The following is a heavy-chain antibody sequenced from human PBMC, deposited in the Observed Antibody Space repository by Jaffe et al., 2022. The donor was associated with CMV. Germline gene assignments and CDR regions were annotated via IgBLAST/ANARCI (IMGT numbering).Heavy chain of an antibody. J-gene: IGHJ4*02. CDR2: IYYSGNS. CDR1: GDSISTYY. Sequence: QVHLQESGPGLVKPSETLSLTCTVSGDSISTYYWTWIRQPPGKGLEWIGYIYYSGNSNYNPSLKSRVTISVDTSKNQFSLTLSSVTAADTAIYYCARRVAVTGKYCFDYWGQGILVTVSS. CDR3: ARRVAVTGKYCFDY. D-gene: IGHD2-21*02. V-gene: IGHV4-59*08.